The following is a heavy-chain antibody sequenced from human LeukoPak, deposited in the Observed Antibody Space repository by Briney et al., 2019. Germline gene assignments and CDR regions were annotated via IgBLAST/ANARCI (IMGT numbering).Heavy chain of an antibody. CDR1: GFTFSTYG. CDR2: MSYDGTNK. J-gene: IGHJ4*02. V-gene: IGHV3-30*18. D-gene: IGHD6-6*01. CDR3: AKRGPVAARPGNSQSHYYFDY. Sequence: GGSLRLSCVASGFTFSTYGMHWVRQAPGKGLEWVAVMSYDGTNKYYADSVKGRFTISRDNSKSTLYLQMNSLRAEDTAVYYCAKRGPVAARPGNSQSHYYFDYWGQGTLVTVSS.